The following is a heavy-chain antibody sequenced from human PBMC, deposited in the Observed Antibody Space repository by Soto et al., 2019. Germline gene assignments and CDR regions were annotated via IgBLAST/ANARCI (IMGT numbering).Heavy chain of an antibody. Sequence: GGSLRLSCAASGFTVSSNYMSWVRQAPGKGLEWVSVIYSGGSTYYADSVKGRFTISRDNSKNTLYLQMNSLRAEDTAVYYCARVGSYYDFWSGPNWFGPWGQGTLVTVSS. V-gene: IGHV3-53*01. CDR3: ARVGSYYDFWSGPNWFGP. J-gene: IGHJ5*02. D-gene: IGHD3-3*01. CDR1: GFTVSSNY. CDR2: IYSGGST.